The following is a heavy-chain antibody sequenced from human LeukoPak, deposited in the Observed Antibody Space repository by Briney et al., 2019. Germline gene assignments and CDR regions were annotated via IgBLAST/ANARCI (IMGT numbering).Heavy chain of an antibody. Sequence: PGGSLRLSCAASGFTFSSYSMNWVRQAPGKGLEWVSSISSSSSYIYYADSVKGRFTISRDNAKNSPYLQMNSLRAEDTAVYYCARDPRPYSSSWPYYFDYWGQGTLVTVSS. V-gene: IGHV3-21*01. CDR1: GFTFSSYS. CDR2: ISSSSSYI. J-gene: IGHJ4*02. CDR3: ARDPRPYSSSWPYYFDY. D-gene: IGHD6-13*01.